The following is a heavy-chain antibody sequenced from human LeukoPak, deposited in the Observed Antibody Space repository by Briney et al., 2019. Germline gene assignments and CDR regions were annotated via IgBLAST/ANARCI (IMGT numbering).Heavy chain of an antibody. V-gene: IGHV4-39*07. CDR1: GDSIIGYY. CDR2: IYYTGNT. Sequence: SETLSLTCSVSGDSIIGYYWGWIRQPPGKGLEWIGNIYYTGNTYYNSSLKSRVTISLDTSKNQFSLKVISMTAADTAAYYCARDPNLGVVIHNWFDPWGQGTLVTVSS. D-gene: IGHD3-3*01. J-gene: IGHJ5*02. CDR3: ARDPNLGVVIHNWFDP.